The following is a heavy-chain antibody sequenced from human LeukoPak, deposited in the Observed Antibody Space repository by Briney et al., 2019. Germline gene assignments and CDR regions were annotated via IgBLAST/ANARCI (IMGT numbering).Heavy chain of an antibody. CDR3: ARDGMVRGVILTS. Sequence: PGGSLRLSCAASGFTFSSYSMNWVRQAPGKGLEWVSSISSSSSYMYYADSVKGRFTISRDNAKNSLYLQMNSLRAEDTAVYYCARDGMVRGVILTSWGQGTLVTVSS. J-gene: IGHJ5*02. CDR2: ISSSSSYM. CDR1: GFTFSSYS. V-gene: IGHV3-21*01. D-gene: IGHD3-10*01.